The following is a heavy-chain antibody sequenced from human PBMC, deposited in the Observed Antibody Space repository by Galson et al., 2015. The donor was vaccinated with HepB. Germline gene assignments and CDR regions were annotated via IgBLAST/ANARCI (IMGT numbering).Heavy chain of an antibody. J-gene: IGHJ5*02. CDR1: GFTFNIYS. CDR2: VTSERGMI. Sequence: SLRLSCAASGFTFNIYSVNWVRQAPGKGLEWPSYVTSERGMIYYEESVRVRFNVSRDKAKNALYLQTNSLRADHTAVYYCARDHVSYGSGSSCFSRGPFDPWGQGTPVTVSS. CDR3: ARDHVSYGSGSSCFSRGPFDP. V-gene: IGHV3-48*01. D-gene: IGHD2-15*01.